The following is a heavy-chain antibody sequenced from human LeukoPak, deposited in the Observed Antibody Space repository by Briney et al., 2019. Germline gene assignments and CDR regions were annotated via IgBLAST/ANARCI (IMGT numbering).Heavy chain of an antibody. J-gene: IGHJ4*02. CDR3: ARERLIITTYYFDY. CDR2: IYTSGST. CDR1: GGSISSGSYY. V-gene: IGHV4-61*02. Sequence: PSQTLSLTCTVSGGSISSGSYYWSWIRQPAGKGLEWIGRIYTSGSTNYNPSLKSRVTISVDTSKNQFSLKLSSVTAADTAVYYCARERLIITTYYFDYWGQGTLVTVSS. D-gene: IGHD3-16*01.